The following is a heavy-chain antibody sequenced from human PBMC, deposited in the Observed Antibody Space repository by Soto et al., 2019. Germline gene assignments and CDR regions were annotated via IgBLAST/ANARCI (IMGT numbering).Heavy chain of an antibody. V-gene: IGHV3-30-3*01. D-gene: IGHD3-22*01. Sequence: GGSLRLSCAASGLTFSSYAMHWVRQAPGKGLEWVAVISYDGSNKYYADSVKGRFTISRDNSKNTLYLQMNSLRAEDTAVYYCARDRFFHYYYDSSGYHWFDPWGQGTLVTVSS. CDR2: ISYDGSNK. CDR1: GLTFSSYA. J-gene: IGHJ5*02. CDR3: ARDRFFHYYYDSSGYHWFDP.